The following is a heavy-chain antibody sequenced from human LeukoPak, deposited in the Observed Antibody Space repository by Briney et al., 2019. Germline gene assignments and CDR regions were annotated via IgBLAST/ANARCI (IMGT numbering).Heavy chain of an antibody. J-gene: IGHJ5*02. CDR1: GASISSYY. CDR2: IYISGST. D-gene: IGHD6-19*01. Sequence: PSETLSLTCTVSGASISSYYWSWIRQPAGKGLEWIGRIYISGSTKYNPSLKSRVTMSVDTSKNHFSLKLRPVTAADTAIYYCARDLVDSSGSNWFDPWGQGTLVTVSS. CDR3: ARDLVDSSGSNWFDP. V-gene: IGHV4-4*07.